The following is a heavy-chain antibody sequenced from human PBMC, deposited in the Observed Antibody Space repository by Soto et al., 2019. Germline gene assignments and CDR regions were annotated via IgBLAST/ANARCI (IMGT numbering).Heavy chain of an antibody. CDR1: GFTFSSYD. D-gene: IGHD3-10*01. V-gene: IGHV3-13*01. Sequence: LRLSCAASGFTFSSYDMHWVRQATGKGLEWVSAIGTAGDTYYPGSVKGRLTISRENAKNSLYLQMNSLRAGDTAVYYCARAYGSGSYYKYYYYGMDVWGQGTTVTVSS. CDR3: ARAYGSGSYYKYYYYGMDV. J-gene: IGHJ6*02. CDR2: IGTAGDT.